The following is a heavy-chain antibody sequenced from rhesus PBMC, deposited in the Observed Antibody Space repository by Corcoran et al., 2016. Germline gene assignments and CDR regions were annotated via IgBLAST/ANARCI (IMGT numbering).Heavy chain of an antibody. CDR3: ARDLIQADY. CDR1: GYSISGYY. V-gene: IGHV4-122*02. Sequence: QVQLQESGPGLVKPSETLSLTCAVSGYSISGYYWSWIRQAPGKGLEWIGYITYSGSPSYNPSLKSRVTISRDTSKNQFSLKLSSVTAADTAVYYCARDLIQADYWGQGVLVTVSS. J-gene: IGHJ4*01. D-gene: IGHD5-12*01. CDR2: ITYSGSP.